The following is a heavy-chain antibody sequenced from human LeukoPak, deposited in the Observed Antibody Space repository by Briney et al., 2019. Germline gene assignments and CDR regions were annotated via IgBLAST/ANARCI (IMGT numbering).Heavy chain of an antibody. CDR2: ISGSGGNT. CDR3: AKGELWDSSGYDAFDI. V-gene: IGHV3-23*01. Sequence: PGGSPRLSCAASGFTFSSYGMHWVRQAPGKGLEWVSAISGSGGNTYYVDSVKGRFTISRDSSKNTLYLQMNSLRAEDTAVYYCAKGELWDSSGYDAFDIWGQGTMVTVSS. CDR1: GFTFSSYG. D-gene: IGHD3-22*01. J-gene: IGHJ3*02.